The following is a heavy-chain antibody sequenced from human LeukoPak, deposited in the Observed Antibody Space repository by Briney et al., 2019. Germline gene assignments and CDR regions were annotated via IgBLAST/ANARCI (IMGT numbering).Heavy chain of an antibody. CDR1: NGSVTSNY. CDR2: ISNSGST. D-gene: IGHD3-22*01. CDR3: AIFRDTSGYHLGAFDV. Sequence: SETLSLTCTVSNGSVTSNYWSWIRQPAGKGLEWIGRISNSGSTNYNPSLKSRVTMSLDTSKNHFSLRLSSVTAADTAIYYCAIFRDTSGYHLGAFDVWGQGTVVTVSS. V-gene: IGHV4-4*07. J-gene: IGHJ3*01.